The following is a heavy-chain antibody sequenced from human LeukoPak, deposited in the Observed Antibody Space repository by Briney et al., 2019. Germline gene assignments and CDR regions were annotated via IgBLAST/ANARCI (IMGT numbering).Heavy chain of an antibody. D-gene: IGHD3-10*01. CDR2: INPNSGGT. CDR3: ARDGRSGYYYGSGSDPFNWFDP. V-gene: IGHV1-2*02. CDR1: GYTFTGYY. J-gene: IGHJ5*02. Sequence: ASVKVSCKASGYTFTGYYMHWVRQAPGQGLEWMGWINPNSGGTNYAQKFQGRVTMTRDTSISTAYMELSRLRSDDTAVYYCARDGRSGYYYGSGSDPFNWFDPWGQGTLVTVSS.